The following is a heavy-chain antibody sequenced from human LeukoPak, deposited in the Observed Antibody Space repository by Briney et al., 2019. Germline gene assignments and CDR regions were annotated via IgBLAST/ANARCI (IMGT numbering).Heavy chain of an antibody. Sequence: GGSLRLSCAAFGFTFNSYSMDWVRQAPGKGLEWVSYISTDSTTKYYADSVKGRFTISRDSAKNSLYLQMNGLRDDDTAVYYCAREDDSRGFPYWGQGTLVTVSS. J-gene: IGHJ4*02. CDR1: GFTFNSYS. CDR3: AREDDSRGFPY. CDR2: ISTDSTTK. V-gene: IGHV3-48*02. D-gene: IGHD3-22*01.